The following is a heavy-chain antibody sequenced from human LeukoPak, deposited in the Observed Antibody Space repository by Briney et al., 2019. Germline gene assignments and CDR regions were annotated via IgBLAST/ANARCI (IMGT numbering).Heavy chain of an antibody. Sequence: GGSLRLSCAASGFTFSDYYMSWMRQAPGKGLEWVSYISSSGKTIYYADSVKGRFTISRDNAKSSLYLQMNSLRDEDTAVYYCARDQYYYDSSAPPLYWGQGTLVTVSS. CDR1: GFTFSDYY. CDR2: ISSSGKTI. V-gene: IGHV3-11*01. J-gene: IGHJ4*02. CDR3: ARDQYYYDSSAPPLY. D-gene: IGHD3-22*01.